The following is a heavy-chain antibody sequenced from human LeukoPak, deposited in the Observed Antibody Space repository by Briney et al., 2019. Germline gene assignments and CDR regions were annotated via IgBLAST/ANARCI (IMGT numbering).Heavy chain of an antibody. CDR3: AAYCSGGSCHGVFDY. J-gene: IGHJ4*02. CDR2: IIPIFGTA. D-gene: IGHD2-15*01. Sequence: SVKVSCKASRGTFSSYAISWVRQAPGQGLEWMGGIIPIFGTANYAQKFQGRVTITADESTSTAYMELSSLRSEDTAVYYCAAYCSGGSCHGVFDYWGQGTLVTVSS. V-gene: IGHV1-69*01. CDR1: RGTFSSYA.